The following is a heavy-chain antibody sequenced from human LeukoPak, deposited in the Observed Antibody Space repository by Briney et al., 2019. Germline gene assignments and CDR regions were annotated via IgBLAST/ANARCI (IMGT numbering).Heavy chain of an antibody. CDR2: IYYSGST. D-gene: IGHD1-26*01. J-gene: IGHJ4*02. Sequence: SETLSLTCTVSGGSISSSSYYWGWIRQPPGKGLEWIGSIYYSGSTYYNPSLKSRVTISVDTSKNQFSLKLSSVTAADTAVYYCARDLKWEHSGGDYWGQGTLVTVSS. V-gene: IGHV4-39*07. CDR3: ARDLKWEHSGGDY. CDR1: GGSISSSSYY.